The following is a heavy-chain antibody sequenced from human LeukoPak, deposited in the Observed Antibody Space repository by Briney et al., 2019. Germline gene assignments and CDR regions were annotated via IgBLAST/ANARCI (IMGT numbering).Heavy chain of an antibody. CDR1: GFTFSTKW. J-gene: IGHJ4*02. V-gene: IGHV3-7*04. D-gene: IGHD3-22*01. CDR3: ARDYSSGRDF. Sequence: GGSLRVSCAASGFTFSTKWMSWVRQAPGKGLEWVATINQDGSDQYYVDSVKGRFTISRDNAKNSLDLQMNSLRAEDTAVYYCARDYSSGRDFWGQGTLVTVSS. CDR2: INQDGSDQ.